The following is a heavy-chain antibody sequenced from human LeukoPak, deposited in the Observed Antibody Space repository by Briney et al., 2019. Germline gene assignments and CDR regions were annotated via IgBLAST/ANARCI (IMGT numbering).Heavy chain of an antibody. CDR1: GFTFGDYG. V-gene: IGHV3-49*04. CDR2: IRSKAYGGTT. D-gene: IGHD3-10*01. Sequence: GRSLRLSCIASGFTFGDYGMSWVRQAPGKGLEWVGFIRSKAYGGTTEYAASVKGRFTISRDDSKSIAYLQMNSLKTEDTAVYFCTGSFGELSFFDYWGQGTLVTVSS. J-gene: IGHJ4*02. CDR3: TGSFGELSFFDY.